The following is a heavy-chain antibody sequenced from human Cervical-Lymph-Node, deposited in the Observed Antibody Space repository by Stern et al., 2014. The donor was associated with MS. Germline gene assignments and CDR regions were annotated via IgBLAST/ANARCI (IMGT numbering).Heavy chain of an antibody. CDR3: VVVAGTTPHHFDY. Sequence: EVQLVQSGGGLVQPGGSLRLSCAGSGLTLSNHWMHWVRQAPGKGLGWVSGINSDGSTTTYADSVKGRFTISRDNGQNTMYLQMNGLRVEDTAVYYCVVVAGTTPHHFDYWGQGMQVTVSS. CDR1: GLTLSNHW. CDR2: INSDGSTT. D-gene: IGHD1-1*01. J-gene: IGHJ4*02. V-gene: IGHV3-74*02.